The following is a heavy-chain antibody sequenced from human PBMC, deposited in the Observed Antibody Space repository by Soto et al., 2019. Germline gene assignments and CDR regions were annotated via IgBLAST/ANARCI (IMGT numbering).Heavy chain of an antibody. CDR3: AKSREYCSGGSCQNNTNWFDP. CDR1: GFTFSSYA. D-gene: IGHD2-15*01. J-gene: IGHJ5*02. CDR2: ISGSGGST. Sequence: GGSLRLSCAASGFTFSSYAMSWVRQAPGKGLEWVSAISGSGGSTYYADSVKGRFTISRDNSKNTLYLQMNSLRAEDTAVDYCAKSREYCSGGSCQNNTNWFDPWGQGTLVTVSS. V-gene: IGHV3-23*01.